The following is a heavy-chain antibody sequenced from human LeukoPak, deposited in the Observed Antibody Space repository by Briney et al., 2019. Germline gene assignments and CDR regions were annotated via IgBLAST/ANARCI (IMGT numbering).Heavy chain of an antibody. D-gene: IGHD3-10*01. CDR1: GFTFSSYA. Sequence: GGSLRLSCAASGFTFSSYAMHWVRKAPGKGLEYVSAISSNGGSTYYANSVKGRFTISRDNSKNTLYLQMNSLRAEDTAVYYCAREYLYGSGSYSDYWGQGTLVTVSS. CDR2: ISSNGGST. CDR3: AREYLYGSGSYSDY. V-gene: IGHV3-64*01. J-gene: IGHJ4*02.